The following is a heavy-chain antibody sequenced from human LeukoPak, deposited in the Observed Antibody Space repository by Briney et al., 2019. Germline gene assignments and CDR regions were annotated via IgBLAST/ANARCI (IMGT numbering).Heavy chain of an antibody. CDR2: INHSGST. CDR1: GGSFSGYY. D-gene: IGHD3-10*01. J-gene: IGHJ5*02. Sequence: SETLSLTCAVYGGSFSGYYWSWIRQPPGKGLEWIGEINHSGSTNYNPSLKSRVTISVDTSKNQFSLKLSSVTAADTAVYYCAREAAFRLWFGELKSWFDPWGQGTLVTVSS. CDR3: AREAAFRLWFGELKSWFDP. V-gene: IGHV4-34*01.